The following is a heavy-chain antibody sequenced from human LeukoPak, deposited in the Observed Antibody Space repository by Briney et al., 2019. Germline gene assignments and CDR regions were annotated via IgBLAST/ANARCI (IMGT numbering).Heavy chain of an antibody. CDR3: ARDGPVAGVELDQ. CDR2: ITWNGGIT. V-gene: IGHV3-20*04. CDR1: GFPFDNYG. J-gene: IGHJ4*02. Sequence: GGFLRLSCAASGFPFDNYGMAWVRQAPGKGLEWVSGITWNGGITAYADSVKGRFTISRDNAKNSLYLQMNSLRAEDTALYYCARDGPVAGVELDQWGQGTLVTVSS. D-gene: IGHD6-19*01.